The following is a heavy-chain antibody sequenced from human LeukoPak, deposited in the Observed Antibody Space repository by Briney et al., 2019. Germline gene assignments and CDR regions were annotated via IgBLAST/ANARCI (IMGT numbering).Heavy chain of an antibody. D-gene: IGHD1/OR15-1a*01. CDR3: ATSESRTRFDY. J-gene: IGHJ4*02. CDR1: GYIFTTYW. V-gene: IGHV5-51*01. Sequence: GESLKISCKGSGYIFTTYWIGWVRQMPGKGLEWMGIIFPGDSDTLYSRSFEGQVTISADKSITTAYLQWSSLKASDTAIYYCATSESRTRFDYWGQGTLVTVSS. CDR2: IFPGDSDT.